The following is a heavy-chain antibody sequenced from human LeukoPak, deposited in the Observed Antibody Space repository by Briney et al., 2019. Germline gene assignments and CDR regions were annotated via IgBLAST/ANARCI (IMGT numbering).Heavy chain of an antibody. J-gene: IGHJ3*02. Sequence: ASVKVSCKASGYTFTSYYMHWVRQAPGQGLEWMGLINPTGDSTGYAQKFQGRVTITRNTSISTAYMELSSLRSEDTAVYYCAKFFGSGSYHAFDIWGQGTMVTVSS. CDR3: AKFFGSGSYHAFDI. V-gene: IGHV1-46*01. CDR1: GYTFTSYY. CDR2: INPTGDST. D-gene: IGHD3-10*01.